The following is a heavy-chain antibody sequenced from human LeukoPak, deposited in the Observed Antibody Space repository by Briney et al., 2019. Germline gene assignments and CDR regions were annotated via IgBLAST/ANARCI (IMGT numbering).Heavy chain of an antibody. D-gene: IGHD6-19*01. CDR1: GFTLSSYE. CDR3: TRNSGWHGLS. Sequence: GGSLRLSCTVSGFTLSSYEMSWIRQAPGKGLEWVSSIDYDGGSGHYADSVKGRFTISRDNSNNTLFLHSNSLRGEDTAVYYCTRNSGWHGLSWGQGTLVTVSS. CDR2: IDYDGGSG. V-gene: IGHV3-23*01. J-gene: IGHJ1*01.